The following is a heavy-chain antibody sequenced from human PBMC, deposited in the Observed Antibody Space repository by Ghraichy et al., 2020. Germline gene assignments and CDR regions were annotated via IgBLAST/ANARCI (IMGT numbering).Heavy chain of an antibody. J-gene: IGHJ4*02. V-gene: IGHV4-31*03. Sequence: SETLSLTCSVSGFSVSTGGFVWSWIRQHPGKGLEWIGNIFYSVTTHTFSNPSLKSRLTLSVDTSKNQFSLRLDSVTAADTAVYYCARVGSTASYNLDVWGQGTLVTVSS. CDR1: GFSVSTGGFV. D-gene: IGHD1-1*01. CDR3: ARVGSTASYNLDV. CDR2: IFYSVTTHT.